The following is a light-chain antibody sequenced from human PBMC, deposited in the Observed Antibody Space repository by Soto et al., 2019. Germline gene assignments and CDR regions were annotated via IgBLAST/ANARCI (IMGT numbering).Light chain of an antibody. CDR2: GAS. CDR3: QQYGTLIT. V-gene: IGKV3-20*01. J-gene: IGKJ5*01. Sequence: EIVSTQSPDTLSLSPGERVTLSCRASQSVSSSYLAWYQQKPGQAPRLLIHGASSRATGIPDRFSGSGSGADFTLTINRLEPEDFAVYYCQQYGTLITFGQGTRLEIK. CDR1: QSVSSSY.